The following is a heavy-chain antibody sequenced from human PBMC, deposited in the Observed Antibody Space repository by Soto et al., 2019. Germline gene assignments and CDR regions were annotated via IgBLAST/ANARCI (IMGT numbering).Heavy chain of an antibody. V-gene: IGHV1-58*01. Sequence: SVKVSCKASGFTFTSSAVQWVRQARGQRLEWIGWIVVGSGNTNYAQKFQERVTITRDMSTSTAYMELSSLRSEDTAVYYCAAAAGNYYYGMDVWGQGTTVTVSS. CDR1: GFTFTSSA. D-gene: IGHD6-13*01. J-gene: IGHJ6*02. CDR2: IVVGSGNT. CDR3: AAAAGNYYYGMDV.